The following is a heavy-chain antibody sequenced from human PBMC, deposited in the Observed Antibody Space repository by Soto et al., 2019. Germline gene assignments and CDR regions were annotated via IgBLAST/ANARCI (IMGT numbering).Heavy chain of an antibody. CDR3: ATGRHNYDYYYGMDV. Sequence: ASVKGSWKACGGAFSSYAMSWVRQAPGQGREWMGGPIPIFRNTAYAQKCQGRVTMTRNTSISTAYIELSSLRTEDTAVYYCATGRHNYDYYYGMDVWGQGTTVTVSS. J-gene: IGHJ6*02. CDR2: PIPIFRNT. V-gene: IGHV1-8*02. CDR1: GGAFSSYA.